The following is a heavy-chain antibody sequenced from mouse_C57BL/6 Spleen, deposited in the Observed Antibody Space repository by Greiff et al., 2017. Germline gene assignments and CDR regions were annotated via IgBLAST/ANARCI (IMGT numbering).Heavy chain of an antibody. V-gene: IGHV3-6*01. Sequence: EVQLQESGPGLVKPSQSLSLTCSVTGYSITSGYYWNWIRQFPGNKLEWMGYISYDGSNNYNPSLKNRISITRDTSKNQFFLKLNSVTTEDTATYYCARDEGRNWYFDVWGTGTTVTVSS. CDR1: GYSITSGYY. CDR3: ARDEGRNWYFDV. D-gene: IGHD3-3*01. J-gene: IGHJ1*03. CDR2: ISYDGSN.